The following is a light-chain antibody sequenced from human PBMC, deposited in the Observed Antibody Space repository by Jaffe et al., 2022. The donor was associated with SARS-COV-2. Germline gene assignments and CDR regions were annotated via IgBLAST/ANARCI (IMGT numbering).Light chain of an antibody. CDR3: AAWDDSLSGPV. CDR2: RNN. J-gene: IGLJ3*02. V-gene: IGLV1-47*01. Sequence: QSVLTQPPSASGTPGQRVTISCSGGNSNIGSNYVAWYQQLPGTAPKLLIYRNNQRPSGVPDRFSGSKSGTSASLAISGLRSEDEANYYCAAWDDSLSGPVFGGGTKLTVL. CDR1: NSNIGSNY.